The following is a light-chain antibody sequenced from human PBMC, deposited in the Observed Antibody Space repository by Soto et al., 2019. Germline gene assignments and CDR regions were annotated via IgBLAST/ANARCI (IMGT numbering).Light chain of an antibody. CDR2: AAS. CDR3: QQADRIPRT. V-gene: IGKV1-12*01. J-gene: IGKJ4*01. CDR1: QDISKW. Sequence: DIQMTQSPSFVSASVGDRVTITCRASQDISKWLAWYQQKPGRAPKILIFAASTLQRGVPSRFSGSGSGTDFTLNISSRQPEDSDTYYSQQADRIPRTFGGGTKVDIK.